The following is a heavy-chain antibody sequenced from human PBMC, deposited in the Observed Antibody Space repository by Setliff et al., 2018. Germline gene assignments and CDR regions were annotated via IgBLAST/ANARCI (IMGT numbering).Heavy chain of an antibody. J-gene: IGHJ4*02. CDR3: ATPSGGYYFDY. V-gene: IGHV3-20*04. CDR1: GFTFSTYW. Sequence: GGSLRLSCAASGFTFSTYWMSWVRQAPGKGLEWVSGINWNGGSTGYADSVKGRFTISRDNAKNSLYLQMNSLRAEDTAVYYCATPSGGYYFDYWGQGTLVTVSS. CDR2: INWNGGST. D-gene: IGHD1-26*01.